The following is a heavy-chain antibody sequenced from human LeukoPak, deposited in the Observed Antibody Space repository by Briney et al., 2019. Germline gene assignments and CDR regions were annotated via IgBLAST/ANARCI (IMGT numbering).Heavy chain of an antibody. CDR1: GYTFTGYY. Sequence: GASVKVSCKASGYTFTGYYMHWVRQAPGQGLEWMGWINPNSGGTNYAQKFQGRVTITAGKSTSTAYMELSSLRSEDTAVYYCARDALSGSYYPYYFDYWGQGTLVTVSS. CDR2: INPNSGGT. V-gene: IGHV1-2*02. D-gene: IGHD1-26*01. CDR3: ARDALSGSYYPYYFDY. J-gene: IGHJ4*02.